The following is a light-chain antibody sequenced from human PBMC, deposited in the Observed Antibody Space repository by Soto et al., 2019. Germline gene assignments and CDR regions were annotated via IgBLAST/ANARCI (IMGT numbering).Light chain of an antibody. Sequence: EIVLTQSPGTLSLSPGERATLSCRASQSVSSSYLAWYQQKPGQAPRLLIYGASSRATGIPDRFSGSVSGTDFTLIISRVEPEDFAGYYCQQHGSSPPYTFGQGTELEIK. J-gene: IGKJ2*01. V-gene: IGKV3-20*01. CDR1: QSVSSSY. CDR2: GAS. CDR3: QQHGSSPPYT.